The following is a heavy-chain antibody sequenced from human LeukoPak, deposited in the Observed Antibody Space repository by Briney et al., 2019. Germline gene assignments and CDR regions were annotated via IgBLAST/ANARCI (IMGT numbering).Heavy chain of an antibody. D-gene: IGHD6-19*01. CDR2: IYYSGST. CDR1: GDSISTGGYY. CDR3: ARAVAGMGDRFDS. J-gene: IGHJ5*01. Sequence: SQTLSLTCTVSGDSISTGGYYWAWIRQHRERGLEWIGYIYYSGSTHYNPSLKSRVIISVDTSKNQFSLKLSSVTVADTAVYYCARAVAGMGDRFDSWGQGTLVTVSS. V-gene: IGHV4-31*03.